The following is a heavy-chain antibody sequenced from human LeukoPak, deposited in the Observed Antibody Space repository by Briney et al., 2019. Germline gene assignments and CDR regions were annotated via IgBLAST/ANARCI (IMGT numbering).Heavy chain of an antibody. D-gene: IGHD1-1*01. V-gene: IGHV3-7*01. J-gene: IGHJ4*02. Sequence: GGSLRLSCAASGFTFSSYWMCWVRQAPGKGLEWVANIKPDGTEKQYVDSVKGRLTISRDNAKNSLYLQMNSLRVDDTAVYYCATTTLSRSWDYWGQGTLVTVSS. CDR2: IKPDGTEK. CDR3: ATTTLSRSWDY. CDR1: GFTFSSYW.